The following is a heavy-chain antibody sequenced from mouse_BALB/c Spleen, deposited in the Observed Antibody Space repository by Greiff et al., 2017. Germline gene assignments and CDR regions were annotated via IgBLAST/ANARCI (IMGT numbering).Heavy chain of an antibody. D-gene: IGHD1-1*01. CDR2: IYPGNSDT. CDR1: GYTFTSYW. V-gene: IGHV1-5*01. CDR3: TRSYYGSDLYAMDY. J-gene: IGHJ4*01. Sequence: DVKLQESGTVLARPGASVKMSCKASGYTFTSYWMHWVKQRPGQGLEWIGAIYPGNSDTSYNQKFKGKAKLTAVTSTSTAYMELSSLTNEDSAVYYCTRSYYGSDLYAMDYWGQGTSVTVSS.